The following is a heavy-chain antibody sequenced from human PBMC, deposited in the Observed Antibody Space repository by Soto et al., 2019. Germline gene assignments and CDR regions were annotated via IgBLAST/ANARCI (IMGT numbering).Heavy chain of an antibody. CDR1: GFRFSSYN. CDR2: ISYDGAVK. CDR3: AKGDDKGGYYLAGGVDV. V-gene: IGHV3-30*18. Sequence: QVQVVESGGGVVQPGRSLRLSCAASGFRFSSYNMDWVRQAPGKGLEWVASISYDGAVKYYADSVKGRFSISRDNAKNTVELQMNSLRAEDSAVYYCAKGDDKGGYYLAGGVDVWGQGTTVTVSS. J-gene: IGHJ6*02. D-gene: IGHD3-22*01.